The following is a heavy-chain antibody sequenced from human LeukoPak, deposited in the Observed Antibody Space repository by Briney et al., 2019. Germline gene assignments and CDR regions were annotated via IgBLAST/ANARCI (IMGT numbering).Heavy chain of an antibody. V-gene: IGHV1-46*01. Sequence: ASVKVSCKASGYTLTDYYMHWVPQTPGQGLEWMGIINPSGGSTSYAQKFQGRVTMTRDTSTSTVYMELSSLRSEDTAVYYCARDPWELWKYYFDYWGQGTLVTVSS. CDR2: INPSGGST. CDR3: ARDPWELWKYYFDY. J-gene: IGHJ4*02. CDR1: GYTLTDYY. D-gene: IGHD1-26*01.